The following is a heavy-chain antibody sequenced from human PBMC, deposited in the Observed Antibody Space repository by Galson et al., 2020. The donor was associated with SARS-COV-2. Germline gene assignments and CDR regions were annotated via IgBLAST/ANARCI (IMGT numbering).Heavy chain of an antibody. CDR2: ITGSSPYM. V-gene: IGHV3-21*01. D-gene: IGHD2-21*01. CDR1: GFTFSSYS. J-gene: IGHJ4*02. Sequence: GESLKISCAASGFTFSSYSMNWFRQAPGKGLEWVSSITGSSPYMYYADPVKGRFTISRDNAKNSLYLQIDSLRADDTAVYYCARDKGIMFISEYFDYWGQGTLVAVSS. CDR3: ARDKGIMFISEYFDY.